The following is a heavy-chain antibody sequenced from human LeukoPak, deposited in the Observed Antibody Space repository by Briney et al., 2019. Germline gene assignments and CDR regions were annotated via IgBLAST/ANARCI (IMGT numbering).Heavy chain of an antibody. CDR2: ISSSSSYI. D-gene: IGHD5-12*01. V-gene: IGHV3-21*01. J-gene: IGHJ4*02. Sequence: GGSLRLPCAASGFTFSSYSMNWVSQTPEKGLERVASISSSSSYIYYADSVKGRFTISRDNAKNSLYLQMNSLRAEDTAVYYCARGYSGYNYGYYFDYWGQGTLVTVSS. CDR3: ARGYSGYNYGYYFDY. CDR1: GFTFSSYS.